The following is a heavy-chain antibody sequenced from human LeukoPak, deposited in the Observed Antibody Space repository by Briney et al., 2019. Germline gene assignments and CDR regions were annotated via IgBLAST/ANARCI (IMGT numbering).Heavy chain of an antibody. J-gene: IGHJ3*02. D-gene: IGHD6-13*01. V-gene: IGHV3-9*01. CDR1: GFSFDDYA. CDR3: TTDPLGSSSWYGRRAFDI. Sequence: GGSLRLSCVASGFSFDDYAMHWVRQAPGKGLEWVSGSSWNSGSKGYADSVKGRFTISRDNAKNSLYLQMNSLRAEDTAVYYCTTDPLGSSSWYGRRAFDIWGQGTMVTVSS. CDR2: SSWNSGSK.